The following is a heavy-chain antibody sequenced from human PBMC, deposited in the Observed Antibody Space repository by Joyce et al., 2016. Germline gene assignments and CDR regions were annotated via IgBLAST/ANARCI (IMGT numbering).Heavy chain of an antibody. Sequence: QVQLVQSGADVKKPGASVKVSCMASGYSFTSSGISWVRQAPGQGLEWMGWISAHNGNTNYAQKFQGRVTMTTDTSTSTAYMELRSLRSDDTAVYYCARDAPILQITGSWDYWGQGTLVTVSS. D-gene: IGHD3-16*01. CDR2: ISAHNGNT. V-gene: IGHV1-18*01. CDR1: GYSFTSSG. CDR3: ARDAPILQITGSWDY. J-gene: IGHJ4*02.